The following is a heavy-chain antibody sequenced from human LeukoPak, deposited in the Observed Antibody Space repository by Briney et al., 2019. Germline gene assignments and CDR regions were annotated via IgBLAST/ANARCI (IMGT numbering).Heavy chain of an antibody. V-gene: IGHV3-30*02. CDR3: ANGAHYYDSSGSMVFDP. Sequence: GGSLRLSCAASGFTFSSYGMHWVRQAPGKGLEWVAFIRYDGSNKYYADSVKGRFTISRDNSKNTLYLQMNSLRAEDTALYYCANGAHYYDSSGSMVFDPWGQGTLVTVSS. J-gene: IGHJ5*02. CDR1: GFTFSSYG. D-gene: IGHD3-22*01. CDR2: IRYDGSNK.